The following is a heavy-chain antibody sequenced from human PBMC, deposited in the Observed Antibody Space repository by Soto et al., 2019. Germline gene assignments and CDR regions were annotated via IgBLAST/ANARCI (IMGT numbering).Heavy chain of an antibody. J-gene: IGHJ4*02. Sequence: QVQLVQSGAEVKKPGSSVKVSCKASGGTFSTYAITWVRQAPGQGLEWLGGIIPIFGTTDYARKFQGRVTITAAESTSTVFIELSSLTSEDTAVYYCARGVGAYYFDCWGQGTVVTVSS. D-gene: IGHD1-26*01. CDR2: IIPIFGTT. V-gene: IGHV1-69*01. CDR3: ARGVGAYYFDC. CDR1: GGTFSTYA.